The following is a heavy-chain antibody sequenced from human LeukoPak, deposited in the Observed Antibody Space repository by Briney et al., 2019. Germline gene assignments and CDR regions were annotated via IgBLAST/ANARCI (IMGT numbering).Heavy chain of an antibody. CDR2: ISSSCSYI. D-gene: IGHD3-9*01. J-gene: IGHJ4*02. CDR3: ARDSSPAVTGYYDY. Sequence: GGSLRLSCAASGFTFSSYSMNWVRQAPGKGLEWVSSISSSCSYIYYADSVKGRFTISRDNAKNSLYLQMNSLRAEDTAVYYCARDSSPAVTGYYDYWGQGTLVTVSS. V-gene: IGHV3-21*01. CDR1: GFTFSSYS.